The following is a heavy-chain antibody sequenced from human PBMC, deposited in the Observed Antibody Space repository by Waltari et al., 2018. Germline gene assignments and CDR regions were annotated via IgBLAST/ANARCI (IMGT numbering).Heavy chain of an antibody. J-gene: IGHJ6*02. D-gene: IGHD3-3*01. CDR1: GDSIRSGGYS. CDR3: ARGILGATANSYYHHGMDV. V-gene: IGHV4-31*03. Sequence: QVQLQESGPGLVKPSQTLSLTCSVSGDSIRSGGYSWTWIRQPPGKALEWVGFIYHSGSTSYNPSLKNRVTIESDTSKNEFSLRLTSMTAADTAVYYCARGILGATANSYYHHGMDVWGQGTAVTVSS. CDR2: IYHSGST.